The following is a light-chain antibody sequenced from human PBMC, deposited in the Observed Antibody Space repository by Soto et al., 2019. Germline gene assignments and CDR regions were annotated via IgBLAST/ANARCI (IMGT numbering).Light chain of an antibody. J-gene: IGKJ3*01. CDR1: QAISSH. V-gene: IGKV1-9*01. CDR3: QQLNNYPLT. Sequence: DIQLTQSPSFLSASVGGRVTITCRASQAISSHLAWYQQKPGKAPNLLIYGASTLQSGVPSRFSGSGSGTQFTLPISSLQPEDFATYYCQQLNNYPLTFGPGTTVDIK. CDR2: GAS.